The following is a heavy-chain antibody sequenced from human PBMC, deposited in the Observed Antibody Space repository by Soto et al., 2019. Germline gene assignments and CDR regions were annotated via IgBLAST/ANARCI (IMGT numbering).Heavy chain of an antibody. D-gene: IGHD3-9*01. CDR1: GFTFSSYA. V-gene: IGHV3-23*01. CDR3: AKVSTGYYYYFDS. CDR2: IGGSGSST. Sequence: LRLSCAASGFTFSSYAMSWVRQAPGKGLEWVSGIGGSGSSTFYADSVKGRFTISRDNSKNTLYLQMNSLRAEDTAVYHCAKVSTGYYYYFDSWGRGTLVTVSS. J-gene: IGHJ4*02.